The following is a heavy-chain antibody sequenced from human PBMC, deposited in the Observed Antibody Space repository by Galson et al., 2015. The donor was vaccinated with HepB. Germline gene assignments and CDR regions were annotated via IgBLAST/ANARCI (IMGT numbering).Heavy chain of an antibody. D-gene: IGHD3-10*01. V-gene: IGHV3-33*01. CDR2: IWYDGSNK. J-gene: IGHJ4*02. CDR3: ARDRVYYFDY. Sequence: SLRLSCAASGFTFSSYGMHWVRQAPGKGLEWVAVIWYDGSNKYYADSVKGRFSISGDNSKNTLYLQMNSLRAEDTAVYYCARDRVYYFDYWGQGTLVTVSS. CDR1: GFTFSSYG.